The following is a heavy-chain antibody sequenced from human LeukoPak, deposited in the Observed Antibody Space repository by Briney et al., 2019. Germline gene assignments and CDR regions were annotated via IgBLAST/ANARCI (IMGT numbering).Heavy chain of an antibody. CDR2: ISYDGSNK. V-gene: IGHV3-30*18. CDR1: GFTFSSYG. D-gene: IGHD2-2*01. CDR3: AKGYCSSTSCYVDY. Sequence: PGGSLRLSCAASGFTFSSYGMHWVRQAPGKGLEWVAVISYDGSNKYYADSVKGRFTISRGNSKNTLYLQMNSLRAEDTAVYYCAKGYCSSTSCYVDYWGQGTLVTVSS. J-gene: IGHJ4*02.